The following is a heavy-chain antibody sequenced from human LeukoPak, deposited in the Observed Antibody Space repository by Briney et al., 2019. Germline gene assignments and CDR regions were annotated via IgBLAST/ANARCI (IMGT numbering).Heavy chain of an antibody. CDR2: ISAYNGNT. Sequence: ASVKVSCKASGYTFTSYGISWVRQAPGQGLEWMGWISAYNGNTNYAQKLQGRVTMTTDTSTSTAYMELRSLRSDDTAVYYCARDPRYCSGGSCYIIWGWFDPWGQGTLVTVSS. D-gene: IGHD2-15*01. V-gene: IGHV1-18*01. CDR3: ARDPRYCSGGSCYIIWGWFDP. J-gene: IGHJ5*02. CDR1: GYTFTSYG.